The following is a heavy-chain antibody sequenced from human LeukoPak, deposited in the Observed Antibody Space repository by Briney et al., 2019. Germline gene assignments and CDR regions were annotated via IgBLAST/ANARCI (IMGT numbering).Heavy chain of an antibody. V-gene: IGHV1-18*01. D-gene: IGHD3-10*01. CDR2: IRPYNGNT. CDR1: GYTFTTYG. CDR3: ARDYGSGENRFDY. J-gene: IGHJ4*02. Sequence: ASVKVSCKASGYTFTTYGISWVRQAPGQGLEWMGWIRPYNGNTNYAQKVQDRVTMTTDTSTSTAYMELRSLTSDDTAVYYCARDYGSGENRFDYWGQGTLVTVSP.